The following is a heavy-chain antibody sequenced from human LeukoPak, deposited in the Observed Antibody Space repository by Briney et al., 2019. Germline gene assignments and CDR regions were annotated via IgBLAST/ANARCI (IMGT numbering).Heavy chain of an antibody. CDR3: ARGLRGYSYGNNWFDP. CDR2: INPNSGGT. D-gene: IGHD5-18*01. J-gene: IGHJ5*02. CDR1: GYTFTGYY. Sequence: ASVKVSCKASGYTFTGYYMHWVRQAPGQGLEWMGWINPNSGGTSYAQKFQGWVTMTRDTSISTAYMELSRLRSDDTAVYYCARGLRGYSYGNNWFDPWGQGTLVTVSS. V-gene: IGHV1-2*04.